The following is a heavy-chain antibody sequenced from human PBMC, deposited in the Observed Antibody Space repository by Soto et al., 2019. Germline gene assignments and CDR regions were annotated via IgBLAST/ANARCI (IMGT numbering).Heavy chain of an antibody. D-gene: IGHD3-3*01. CDR3: ARGTNGYDFWSGYYTKFQH. CDR2: ISSSSSYI. J-gene: IGHJ1*01. CDR1: GCTFSSYS. Sequence: PGGSLRLSCAASGCTFSSYSMNLVRQAPGKGLEWVSSISSSSSYIYYADSVKGRFTISRDNAKNSLYLQMNSLRAEDTAVYYCARGTNGYDFWSGYYTKFQHWGQGTLVTVSS. V-gene: IGHV3-21*01.